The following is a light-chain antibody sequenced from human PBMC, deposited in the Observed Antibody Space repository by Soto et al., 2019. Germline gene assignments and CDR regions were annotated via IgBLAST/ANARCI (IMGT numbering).Light chain of an antibody. CDR1: QILVSSDGNTY. J-gene: IGKJ1*01. Sequence: DVVMTQSPLSLPFTLGQPASIACRSSQILVSSDGNTYLNWFQQRPGQSPRRLIYKVSNRDSVVPGRIRGSGSGTDLTLRISSVEAEYVGLDYCMQPSHWPWTFGQGTRVEIK. CDR3: MQPSHWPWT. CDR2: KVS. V-gene: IGKV2-30*01.